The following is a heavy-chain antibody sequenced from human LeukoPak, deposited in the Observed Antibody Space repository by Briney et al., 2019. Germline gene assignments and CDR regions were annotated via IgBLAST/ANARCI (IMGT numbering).Heavy chain of an antibody. Sequence: GASVKVSCKASGYTFTSYAMHWVRQAPGQSLEWMGWINACNGNTKYPQKFQGRVTITRDTSASTAYMDLSSLRPEDTAVYYCSRCGTGSCYFNRLEYFQHCGPGTLGTVSP. D-gene: IGHD2-15*01. V-gene: IGHV1-3*01. J-gene: IGHJ1*01. CDR3: SRCGTGSCYFNRLEYFQH. CDR1: GYTFTSYA. CDR2: INACNGNT.